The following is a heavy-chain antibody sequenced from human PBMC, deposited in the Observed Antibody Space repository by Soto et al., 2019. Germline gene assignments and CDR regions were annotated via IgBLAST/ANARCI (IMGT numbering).Heavy chain of an antibody. CDR3: ATGEWLVRHGY. V-gene: IGHV1-18*01. D-gene: IGHD6-19*01. J-gene: IGHJ4*02. CDR2: ITTDKGKT. CDR1: GYTFTNYG. Sequence: APVKVPCKTSGYTFTNYGISWVRQAPGQGLEWMGWITTDKGKTTYAQKFQGRVTMTEDTSTDTAYMELSSLRSEDTAVYYCATGEWLVRHGYWGQGTLVTVSS.